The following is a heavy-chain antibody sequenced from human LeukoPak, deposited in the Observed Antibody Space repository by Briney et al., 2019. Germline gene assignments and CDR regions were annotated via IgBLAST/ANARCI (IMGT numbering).Heavy chain of an antibody. Sequence: SETLSLTCAVSGGSFSGYYWSWIRRPPGKGLEWIGEINHSGSTNYNPSLKSRVTISVDTSKNQFSLKLSSVTAADTAMYYCATSGYSGYDLNSWGQGTLVTVSS. CDR3: ATSGYSGYDLNS. V-gene: IGHV4-34*01. D-gene: IGHD5-12*01. CDR1: GGSFSGYY. J-gene: IGHJ4*02. CDR2: INHSGST.